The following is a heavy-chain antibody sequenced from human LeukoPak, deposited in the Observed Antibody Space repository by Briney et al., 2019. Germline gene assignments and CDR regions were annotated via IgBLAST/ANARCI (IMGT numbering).Heavy chain of an antibody. CDR3: ARSGTSSYGSGSPDY. J-gene: IGHJ4*02. CDR1: GGSINSPSHY. D-gene: IGHD3-10*01. Sequence: ASETLSLTCAVSGGSINSPSHYWGWIRQSPEKGLEWIGSVYYSGSAHYNPSLKSRVTISIDTSQNHFSLSLSSVTAADTAVYYCARSGTSSYGSGSPDYGGQGTLGTVSS. CDR2: VYYSGSA. V-gene: IGHV4-39*02.